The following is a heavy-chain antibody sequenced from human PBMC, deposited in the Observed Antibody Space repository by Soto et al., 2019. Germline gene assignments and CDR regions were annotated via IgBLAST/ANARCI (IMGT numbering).Heavy chain of an antibody. CDR3: AREPTYYDFWSGPDAFDI. J-gene: IGHJ3*02. CDR2: ISGSGGST. CDR1: GVTFSSYA. Sequence: GGSLRLSCAASGVTFSSYAMSWVRQAPGKGLEWVSAISGSGGSTYYADSVKGRFTISRDNSKNTLYLQMNSLRAEDTAVYYCAREPTYYDFWSGPDAFDIWGQGTMVTVSS. D-gene: IGHD3-3*01. V-gene: IGHV3-23*01.